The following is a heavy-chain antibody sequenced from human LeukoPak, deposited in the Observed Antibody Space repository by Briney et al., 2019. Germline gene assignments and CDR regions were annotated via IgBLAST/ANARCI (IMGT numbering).Heavy chain of an antibody. J-gene: IGHJ6*03. D-gene: IGHD3-10*01. CDR2: INHSGST. CDR3: HTGGYYYYYMDV. CDR1: GGSFSSYY. Sequence: SETLSLTCAVYGGSFSSYYWSWIRQPPGKGLEWIGEINHSGSTNYNPSLKSRVTISVDTSKNQFSLKLSSVTAADTAVYYCHTGGYYYYYMDVWGKGTTVTVSS. V-gene: IGHV4-34*01.